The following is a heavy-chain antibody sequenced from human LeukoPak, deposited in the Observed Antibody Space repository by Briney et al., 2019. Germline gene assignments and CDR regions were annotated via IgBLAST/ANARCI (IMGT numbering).Heavy chain of an antibody. CDR3: ARDVGGGDTFDY. Sequence: GGSLRLSCAASGFTFSLYTMHWVRQAPGKGLEWVAVISYDGSDKYYADSVKGRFTISRDNSKNTLFLQMNSLRAEDTAVYFCARDVGGGDTFDYWGQGTLVTVSS. D-gene: IGHD2-21*02. CDR1: GFTFSLYT. CDR2: ISYDGSDK. V-gene: IGHV3-30*04. J-gene: IGHJ4*02.